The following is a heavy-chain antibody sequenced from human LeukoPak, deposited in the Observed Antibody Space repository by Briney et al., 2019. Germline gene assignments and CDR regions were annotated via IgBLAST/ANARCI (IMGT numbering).Heavy chain of an antibody. D-gene: IGHD6-19*01. V-gene: IGHV3-11*01. Sequence: PGGSLRLSCAASGFTFSDYYMSWIRQAPGKGLEWVSYISSRGCTIYYADSVKGRFTISRDNAKNSLYLQMNSLRAEDTAVYYCAIHIAVAGPHDAFDIWGQGTMVTVSS. J-gene: IGHJ3*02. CDR1: GFTFSDYY. CDR3: AIHIAVAGPHDAFDI. CDR2: ISSRGCTI.